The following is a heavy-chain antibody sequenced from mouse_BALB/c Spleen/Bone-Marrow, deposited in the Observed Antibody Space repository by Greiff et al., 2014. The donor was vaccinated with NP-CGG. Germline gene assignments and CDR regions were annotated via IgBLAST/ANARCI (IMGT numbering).Heavy chain of an antibody. CDR3: ARYDGYFDY. J-gene: IGHJ2*01. CDR1: GYAFTDYL. CDR2: INPGSGST. D-gene: IGHD2-3*01. Sequence: VQLVESGAELVRPGTSVKVSCKTSGYAFTDYLMEWLKQRPGQGLEWIGVINPGSGSTNYNEKFKDKATLTADKSSSTAYIQLSSLTSDDSAAYFCARYDGYFDYWGQGTTLTVSS. V-gene: IGHV1-54*01.